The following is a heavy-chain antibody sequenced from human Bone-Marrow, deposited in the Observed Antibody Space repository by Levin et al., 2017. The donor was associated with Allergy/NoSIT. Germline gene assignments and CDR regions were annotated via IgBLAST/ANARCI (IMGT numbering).Heavy chain of an antibody. V-gene: IGHV3-13*01. D-gene: IGHD6-13*01. CDR3: ARGPVSSWYPVGYYGLDV. J-gene: IGHJ6*02. Sequence: GGSLRLSCAASGFTFRSYDMHWVRQPMGRSLEWVAIISSADDTHYPDAVKGRFTISRDTAKNSLYLQMNSLRVGDTAVYYCARGPVSSWYPVGYYGLDVWGQGTTVTVSS. CDR1: GFTFRSYD. CDR2: ISSADDT.